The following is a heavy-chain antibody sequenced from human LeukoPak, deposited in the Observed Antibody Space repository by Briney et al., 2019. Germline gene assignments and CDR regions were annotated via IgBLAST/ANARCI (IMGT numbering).Heavy chain of an antibody. V-gene: IGHV3-74*01. CDR1: GFTLSSNW. CDR2: IYSDGSRT. J-gene: IGHJ3*02. Sequence: GGSLRLSCAGSGFTLSSNWMHWVRQGPGKGLVWVSRIYSDGSRTNYADSVKDRFTISGDNAKNTLYLQMNGLRAEDTAVYYCARSGRGGAFDIWGQGTMVTVSS. D-gene: IGHD1-26*01. CDR3: ARSGRGGAFDI.